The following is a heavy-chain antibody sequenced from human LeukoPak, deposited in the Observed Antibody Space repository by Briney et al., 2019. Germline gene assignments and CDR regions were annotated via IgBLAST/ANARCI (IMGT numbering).Heavy chain of an antibody. V-gene: IGHV1-2*02. D-gene: IGHD4-17*01. Sequence: ASVKVSCKASGYTFTAYYLHWVRQAPGQGLEWMGWILPSSGGPYYAQKFQGRITMSRDTSISTAYMELSSLTSDDTAVYYCVRKGEKYGDYDYWGQGALVTVSS. J-gene: IGHJ4*02. CDR3: VRKGEKYGDYDY. CDR2: ILPSSGGP. CDR1: GYTFTAYY.